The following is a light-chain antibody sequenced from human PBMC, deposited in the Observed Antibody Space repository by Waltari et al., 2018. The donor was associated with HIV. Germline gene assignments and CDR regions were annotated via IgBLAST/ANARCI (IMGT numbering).Light chain of an antibody. CDR1: DSNVGRNN. J-gene: IGLJ2*01. CDR3: AVWDDTLSNWI. V-gene: IGLV1-47*01. Sequence: QSLLIQTPPVSETPGQRVIISCSGSDSNVGRNNVYWYQQFPGASPTILIYMGHQRPSGVPDRFSGSKSGTSASLAISGVRPEDEADYYCAVWDDTLSNWIFGGGTKLTVL. CDR2: MGH.